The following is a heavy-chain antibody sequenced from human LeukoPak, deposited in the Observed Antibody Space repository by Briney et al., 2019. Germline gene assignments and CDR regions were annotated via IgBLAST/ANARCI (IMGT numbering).Heavy chain of an antibody. D-gene: IGHD6-19*01. CDR3: AKVAVAGIDSDY. CDR1: GFTFSSYG. CDR2: ISYDGSNK. V-gene: IGHV3-30*18. J-gene: IGHJ4*02. Sequence: PGRSLRLSCAASGFTFSSYGMHWVRQAPGKGLEWVAVISYDGSNKYYADSVKGRFTISRDNSKNTLYLQMNSLRAEDTAVYYCAKVAVAGIDSDYWGQGTLVTVSS.